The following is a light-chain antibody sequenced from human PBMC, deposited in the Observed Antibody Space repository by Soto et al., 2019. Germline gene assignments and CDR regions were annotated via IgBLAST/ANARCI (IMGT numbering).Light chain of an antibody. Sequence: EILLTQSPPTLSVSPGEGATLSCRASENINRNLAWYQQKPGQAPRLLIYDASTRATGIPARYSGSGSVTEFTLTISSLQSEDFGVYYFQQYNTWPSFGHGTKVEIK. CDR3: QQYNTWPS. V-gene: IGKV3-15*01. CDR2: DAS. CDR1: ENINRN. J-gene: IGKJ1*01.